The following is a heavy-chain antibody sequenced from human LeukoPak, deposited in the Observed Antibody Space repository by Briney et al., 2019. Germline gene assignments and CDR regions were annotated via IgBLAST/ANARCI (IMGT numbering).Heavy chain of an antibody. CDR2: INHSGST. CDR1: DGSFSGYY. V-gene: IGHV4-34*01. D-gene: IGHD3-10*01. J-gene: IGHJ2*01. Sequence: SETLSLTCAVYDGSFSGYYWSWIRQPPGKGLEWIGEINHSGSTNYNPSLKSRVTISVDTSKNQFSLKLSFVTAADTAVYYCARRYGSGGYFGWYFDLWGRGTLVTVSS. CDR3: ARRYGSGGYFGWYFDL.